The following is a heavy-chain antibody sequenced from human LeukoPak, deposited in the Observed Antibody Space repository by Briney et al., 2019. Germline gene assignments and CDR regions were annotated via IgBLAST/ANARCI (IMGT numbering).Heavy chain of an antibody. D-gene: IGHD3-3*01. J-gene: IGHJ3*02. Sequence: SETLSLTCTVSGGSISSYHWSWIRQPPGKGLEWIGDTYNSGSTNYNPSLKSRVTISVDTSKNQFSLKLASVTAADTAVYYCAGGIFGVVINAFHIWGQGTMVTVSS. CDR3: AGGIFGVVINAFHI. V-gene: IGHV4-59*01. CDR1: GGSISSYH. CDR2: TYNSGST.